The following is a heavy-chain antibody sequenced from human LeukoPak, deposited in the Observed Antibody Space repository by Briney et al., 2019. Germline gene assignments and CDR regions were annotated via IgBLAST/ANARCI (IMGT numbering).Heavy chain of an antibody. CDR2: IKQDGSEK. D-gene: IGHD6-13*01. V-gene: IGHV3-7*01. CDR1: GFTFSSYW. J-gene: IGHJ4*02. CDR3: ARDWGDSSSWYGGFDY. Sequence: GGSLRLSCAAYGFTFSSYWMSWVRQAPGKGLEWVANIKQDGSEKYYVDSVKGRFTISRDNAKNSLYLQMNSLRAEDTAVYYCARDWGDSSSWYGGFDYWGQGTLVTVSS.